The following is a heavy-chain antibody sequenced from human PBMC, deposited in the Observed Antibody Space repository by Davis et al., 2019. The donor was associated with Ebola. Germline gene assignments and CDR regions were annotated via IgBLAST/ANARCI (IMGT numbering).Heavy chain of an antibody. CDR3: AEGGTNNFLGAN. V-gene: IGHV3-23*01. CDR2: ISASGADI. J-gene: IGHJ4*02. CDR1: GFTFSNYA. Sequence: GESLKIPCAASGFTFSNYAMSWVRQAPGGGLERVSGISASGADIKYADSVRGRFSISRDDSKNTLYLQMDSLRAEDTAVFYCAEGGTNNFLGANWGQGTLVTVSS. D-gene: IGHD2-8*01.